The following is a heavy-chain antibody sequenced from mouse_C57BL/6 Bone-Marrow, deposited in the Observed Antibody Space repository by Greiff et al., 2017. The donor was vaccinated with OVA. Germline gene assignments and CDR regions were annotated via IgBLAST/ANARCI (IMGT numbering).Heavy chain of an antibody. CDR3: ARQDYGSSSFAY. D-gene: IGHD1-1*01. J-gene: IGHJ3*01. V-gene: IGHV1-76*01. CDR2: IYPGSGNT. Sequence: QVQLKQSGAELVRPGASVKLSCKASGYTFTDYYINWVKQRPGHGLEWIARIYPGSGNTYYNEKFKGKATLTAEKSSSTAYMQLSSLTSEDSAVYFCARQDYGSSSFAYWGQGTLVTVSA. CDR1: GYTFTDYY.